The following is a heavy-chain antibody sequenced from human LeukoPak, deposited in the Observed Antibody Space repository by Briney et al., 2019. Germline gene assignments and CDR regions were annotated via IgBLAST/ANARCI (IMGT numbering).Heavy chain of an antibody. Sequence: GGSLRLSCAASGFTFSSYAMSWVRQAPGKGLEWVAVISYDGSNKYYADSVKGRFTISRDNSKNTLYLQMNSLRSEDTAVYYCTKVHLTYYYDSDGYGFQDYWGQGTLVTVSS. CDR1: GFTFSSYA. CDR3: TKVHLTYYYDSDGYGFQDY. J-gene: IGHJ4*02. V-gene: IGHV3-30*18. CDR2: ISYDGSNK. D-gene: IGHD3-22*01.